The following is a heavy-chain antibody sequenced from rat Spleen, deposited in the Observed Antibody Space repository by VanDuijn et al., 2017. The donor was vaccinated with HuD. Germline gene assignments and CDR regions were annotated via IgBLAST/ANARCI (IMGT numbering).Heavy chain of an antibody. CDR1: GFTFSNYD. CDR2: INYDGSNT. D-gene: IGHD1-10*01. V-gene: IGHV5-25*01. CDR3: SSNNFDY. J-gene: IGHJ2*01. Sequence: EVQLVESGGGLVQPGRSMKLSCAASGFTFSNYDMAWVRQAPTKGLEWVASINYDGSNTYYRDSVKGRFTISRDNAKSTLYLQMNSLRSEDTATYYCSSNNFDYWGQGVMVTVSS.